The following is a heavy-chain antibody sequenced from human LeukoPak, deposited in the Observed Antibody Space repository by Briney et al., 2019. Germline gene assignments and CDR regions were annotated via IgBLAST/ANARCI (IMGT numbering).Heavy chain of an antibody. D-gene: IGHD1-26*01. CDR3: ARGSNGPYSSTR. CDR2: ISYDGSNK. J-gene: IGHJ4*02. V-gene: IGHV3-30-3*01. CDR1: GFTFSSYA. Sequence: GGSLRLSCAASGFTFSSYAMHWVRQAPGKGLEWVAVISYDGSNKYYADSVEGRFTISRDNSKNTLYLQMNSLRAEDTAIYYCARGSNGPYSSTRWGQGTLVTVSS.